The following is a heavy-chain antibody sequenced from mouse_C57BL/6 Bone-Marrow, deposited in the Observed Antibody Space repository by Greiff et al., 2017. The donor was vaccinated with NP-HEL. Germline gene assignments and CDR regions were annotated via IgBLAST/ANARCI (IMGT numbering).Heavy chain of an antibody. J-gene: IGHJ2*01. CDR1: GYAFSSSW. CDR3: AREGRLRRPFDY. D-gene: IGHD2-4*01. CDR2: IYPGDGDT. Sequence: QVQLQQSGPELVKPGASVKISCKASGYAFSSSWMIWVKQRPGKGLEWIGRIYPGDGDTNYNGKFKGKATLTADKSSSTAYMQLSSLTSEDSAVYFCAREGRLRRPFDYWGQGTTLTVSS. V-gene: IGHV1-82*01.